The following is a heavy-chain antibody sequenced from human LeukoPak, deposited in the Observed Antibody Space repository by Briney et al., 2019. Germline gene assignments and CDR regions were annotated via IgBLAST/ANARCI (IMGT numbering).Heavy chain of an antibody. Sequence: SETLSLTCTVSGDSISSNNYYWAWIHQSPEKGLEWIGRIYTSGSTNYNPSLKSRVTMSVDTSKNQFSLKLSSVTAADTAVYYCARGRYYDFWSGYYRDYYYYYYMDVWGKGTTVTVSS. CDR3: ARGRYYDFWSGYYRDYYYYYYMDV. V-gene: IGHV4-61*05. D-gene: IGHD3-3*01. J-gene: IGHJ6*03. CDR2: IYTSGST. CDR1: GDSISSNNYY.